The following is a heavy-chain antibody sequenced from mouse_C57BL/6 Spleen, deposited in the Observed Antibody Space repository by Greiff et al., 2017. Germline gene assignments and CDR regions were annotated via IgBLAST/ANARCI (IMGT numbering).Heavy chain of an antibody. Sequence: VQLQQSGTELVKPGASVKLSCKASGYTFTSYWMHWVKQRPGQGLEWIGNINPSNGGTNYNEKFKSKATLTVDKSSSTAYMQLSSLTSEDSAVYYCARRGYYGSSYNWYFDVWGTETTVTVSS. V-gene: IGHV1-53*01. CDR2: INPSNGGT. J-gene: IGHJ1*03. CDR3: ARRGYYGSSYNWYFDV. CDR1: GYTFTSYW. D-gene: IGHD1-1*01.